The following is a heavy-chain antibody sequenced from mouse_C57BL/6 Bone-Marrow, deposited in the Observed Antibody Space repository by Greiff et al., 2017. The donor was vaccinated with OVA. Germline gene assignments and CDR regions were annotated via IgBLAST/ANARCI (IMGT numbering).Heavy chain of an antibody. Sequence: EVKLMESGGGLVKPGGSLKLSCAASGFTFSSYSMSWVRQTPEKRLEWVATISDGGSYTYYPDNVKGRFTISRDNAKNNLYLQMSHLKSEDTAMYYCARDLYYGSYQGFAYWGQGTLVTVSA. CDR2: ISDGGSYT. D-gene: IGHD2-1*01. J-gene: IGHJ3*01. V-gene: IGHV5-4*01. CDR3: ARDLYYGSYQGFAY. CDR1: GFTFSSYS.